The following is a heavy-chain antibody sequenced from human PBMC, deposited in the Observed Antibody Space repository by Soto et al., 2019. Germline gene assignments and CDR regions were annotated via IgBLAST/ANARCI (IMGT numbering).Heavy chain of an antibody. V-gene: IGHV4-4*02. CDR1: SASIITEQR. D-gene: IGHD6-19*01. CDR2: IHHSGST. Sequence: QMQLQESGPGLVKPSETLSLTCAVSSASIITEQRWTWVRQPPGKGLEWIGEIHHSGSTNNNPSLRSRVTMSVDKSQNQFSLNLNSVTAADTALYDCARSFGWYAIDHWGQGTLVIVSS. J-gene: IGHJ4*02. CDR3: ARSFGWYAIDH.